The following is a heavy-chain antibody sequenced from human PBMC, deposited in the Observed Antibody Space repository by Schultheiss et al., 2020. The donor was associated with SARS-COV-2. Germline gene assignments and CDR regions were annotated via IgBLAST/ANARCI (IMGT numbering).Heavy chain of an antibody. D-gene: IGHD4-23*01. CDR3: ARTVHYGGNSGLSY. Sequence: SQTLSLTCTVSGGSISSYYWSWIRQPPGKGLEWIGEINHSGSTNYNPSLKSRVTISVDTSKNQFSLKLSSVTAADTAVYYCARTVHYGGNSGLSYWGQGTLVTVSS. V-gene: IGHV4-34*01. J-gene: IGHJ4*02. CDR1: GGSISSYY. CDR2: INHSGST.